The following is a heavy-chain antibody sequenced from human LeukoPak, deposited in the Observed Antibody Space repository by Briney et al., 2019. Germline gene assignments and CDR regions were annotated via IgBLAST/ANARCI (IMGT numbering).Heavy chain of an antibody. Sequence: GGSLRLSCAASGFTFSSYSMNWVRQAPGKGLEWVSSISSSSSYIYYADSVKGRFTISRDNAKNSLYLQMNSLRAEDTAVYYCARASYGDYLDYYFDYWGQGTLVTVSS. V-gene: IGHV3-21*01. J-gene: IGHJ4*02. CDR3: ARASYGDYLDYYFDY. CDR2: ISSSSSYI. CDR1: GFTFSSYS. D-gene: IGHD4-17*01.